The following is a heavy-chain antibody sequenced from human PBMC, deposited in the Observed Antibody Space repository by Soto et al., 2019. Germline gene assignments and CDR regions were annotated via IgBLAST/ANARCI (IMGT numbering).Heavy chain of an antibody. V-gene: IGHV3-30*03. J-gene: IGHJ4*02. D-gene: IGHD2-8*02. Sequence: GGSLRLSCAASGFTFSSYAMNWVRQAPGKGLERVAVISKDGNVKYYAESVKGRFTISRDNSKNTLYLQMNSLGAEDTAAYYCTGEVASGYWGQGTLVTVSS. CDR3: TGEVASGY. CDR2: ISKDGNVK. CDR1: GFTFSSYA.